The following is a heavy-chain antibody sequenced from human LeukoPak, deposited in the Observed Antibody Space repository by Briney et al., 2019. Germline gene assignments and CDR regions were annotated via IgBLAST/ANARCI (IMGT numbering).Heavy chain of an antibody. CDR3: ASGIAAALAFVY. J-gene: IGHJ4*02. V-gene: IGHV1-69*05. Sequence: TVKVSCKASGHTFSSYAISWVRQAPGQGLEWMGRITTISGTANCTLKFQGRVTTTTDETTSTAYMALGSLVSEDTAVYYCASGIAAALAFVYWGQGTLVTVSS. CDR2: ITTISGTA. D-gene: IGHD6-13*01. CDR1: GHTFSSYA.